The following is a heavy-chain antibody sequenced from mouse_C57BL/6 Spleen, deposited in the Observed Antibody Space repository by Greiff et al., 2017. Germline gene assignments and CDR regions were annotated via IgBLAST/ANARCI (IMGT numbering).Heavy chain of an antibody. CDR1: GFNITDYY. Sequence: VQLQQSGAELVKPGASVKLSCTASGFNITDYYMHWVKQRTEQGLEWIGRIDPEDGETKYAPKFQGKATITADTSSNTAYLQLSSLTSEDTAVYYCAFYYGSRYWYFDVWGTGTTVTVSS. CDR3: AFYYGSRYWYFDV. D-gene: IGHD1-1*01. J-gene: IGHJ1*03. V-gene: IGHV14-2*01. CDR2: IDPEDGET.